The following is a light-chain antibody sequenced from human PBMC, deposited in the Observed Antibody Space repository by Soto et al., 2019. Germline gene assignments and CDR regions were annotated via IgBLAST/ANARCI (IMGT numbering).Light chain of an antibody. J-gene: IGKJ4*01. CDR3: QKYGNSPPVT. Sequence: EIVLTQSPGTVSLSPGERATLSCRASQSVSNNYLAWYQQKPGQAPRLLIYGASSRATGIPDRFSGSGSGTDFTLTISRLEPEDFAVYYCQKYGNSPPVTFGGGTKVDIK. CDR1: QSVSNNY. V-gene: IGKV3-20*01. CDR2: GAS.